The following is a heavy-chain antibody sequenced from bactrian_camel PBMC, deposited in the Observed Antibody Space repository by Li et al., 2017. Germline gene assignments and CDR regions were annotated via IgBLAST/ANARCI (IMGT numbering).Heavy chain of an antibody. V-gene: IGHV3S7*01. D-gene: IGHD6*01. CDR1: GFTFSNYG. CDR2: IYSDGSKT. J-gene: IGHJ6*01. Sequence: HVQLVESGGALVQPGGSLTLSCAASGFTFSNYGMSWVRHAPGKGLEWVSGIYSDGSKTYYLDSVKGRFTISRDNDKNTLYLQMNSLKPEDTAMYYCVAWDGTWYCGSPDSGYWGQGTQVTVS. CDR3: VAWDGTWYCGSPDSGY.